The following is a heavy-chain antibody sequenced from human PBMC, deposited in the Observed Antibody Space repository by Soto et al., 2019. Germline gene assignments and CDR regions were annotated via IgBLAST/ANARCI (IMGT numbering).Heavy chain of an antibody. J-gene: IGHJ4*02. D-gene: IGHD6-19*01. CDR1: GFTFSSYG. V-gene: IGHV3-30*18. CDR2: ISYDGSNK. Sequence: QVQLVESGGGVVQPGRSLRLSCAASGFTFSSYGMHWVRQAPGKGLEWVAVISYDGSNKYYADSVKGRFTISRDNSKNTLYLQMNSLRAEDTAVYYCAKERPIGVAGYYFDYWGQGTLVTVSS. CDR3: AKERPIGVAGYYFDY.